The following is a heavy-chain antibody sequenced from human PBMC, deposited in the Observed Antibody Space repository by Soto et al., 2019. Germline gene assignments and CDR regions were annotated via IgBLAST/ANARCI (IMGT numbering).Heavy chain of an antibody. J-gene: IGHJ4*02. CDR1: GFTFSSYG. CDR2: IWYDGSNK. D-gene: IGHD4-17*01. CDR3: AREEGYGDYASDY. V-gene: IGHV3-33*01. Sequence: PGGSLRLSCAASGFTFSSYGMHWVRQAPGKGLEWVAVIWYDGSNKYYADSVKGRFTISRDNSKNTLYLQMNSLRAEDTAVYYCAREEGYGDYASDYWGQGTLVTVSS.